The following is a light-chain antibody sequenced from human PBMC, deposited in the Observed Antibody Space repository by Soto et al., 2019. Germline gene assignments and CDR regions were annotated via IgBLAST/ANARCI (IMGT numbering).Light chain of an antibody. CDR3: CSYTSTITYV. J-gene: IGLJ1*01. CDR2: EVS. Sequence: QSALTQPASVSGSPGQSITISCTGTSSDVGGYNYVSWSQQHPGKAPKLMIYEVSNRPSGVSNRFSGSKSGNTASLTISGLQAEDEADYYCCSYTSTITYVFGTGTKVTVL. CDR1: SSDVGGYNY. V-gene: IGLV2-14*01.